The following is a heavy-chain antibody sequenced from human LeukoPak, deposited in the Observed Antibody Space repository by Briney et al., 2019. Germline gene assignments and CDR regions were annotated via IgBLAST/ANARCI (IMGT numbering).Heavy chain of an antibody. CDR1: EFTFNHYA. CDR3: AKDLLLPPHPPATFDP. Sequence: GGSLRLSCAASEFTFNHYAMSWVRQAPGKGLEWVSSISGGGGSTYYADSVKGRFTISRDNSKNTLYLQMNSLRTEDTAVYYCAKDLLLPPHPPATFDPWGQGTLVTVSS. V-gene: IGHV3-23*01. J-gene: IGHJ5*02. CDR2: ISGGGGST. D-gene: IGHD2-21*01.